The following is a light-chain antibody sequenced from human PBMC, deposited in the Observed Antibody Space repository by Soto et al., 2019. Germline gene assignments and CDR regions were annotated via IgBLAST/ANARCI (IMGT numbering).Light chain of an antibody. CDR1: SSDVGSYNL. CDR3: CSYTSSSTVV. Sequence: QSALTQPASVSGSPGQSITISCTGTSSDVGSYNLVSWYQQHPGKAPKLMIYEGTQRPSGVSNRFSGSKSGYTASLTISGLQAEDEADYYCCSYTSSSTVVFGGGTKLTVL. J-gene: IGLJ2*01. V-gene: IGLV2-14*02. CDR2: EGT.